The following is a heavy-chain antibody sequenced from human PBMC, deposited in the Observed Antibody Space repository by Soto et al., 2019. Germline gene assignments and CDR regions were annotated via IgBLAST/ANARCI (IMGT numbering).Heavy chain of an antibody. CDR3: ARQFDYDTSGYYYAY. CDR2: IIPIFGTA. V-gene: IGHV1-69*13. J-gene: IGHJ4*02. D-gene: IGHD3-22*01. Sequence: SVKVSCKASGGTFNRYTLSWVRQAPGQGLEWMGGIIPIFGTANYAQKFQGRLSITADESTSTVYMHLNSLRSEDTAVYYCARQFDYDTSGYYYAYWGQGTLVTVSS. CDR1: GGTFNRYT.